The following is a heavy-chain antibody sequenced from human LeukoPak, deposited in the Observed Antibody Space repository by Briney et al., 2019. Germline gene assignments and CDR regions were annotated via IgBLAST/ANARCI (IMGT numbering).Heavy chain of an antibody. CDR2: IHHSGRT. D-gene: IGHD5-12*01. Sequence: SGTLSLTCTVSGGSITSTSYYGWSCIRQPPGKGREWIGSIHHSGRTSYNPSLKSRVTISVDTSKSQFSLNLSFVTAEDTAVYFCARRRGYDYVWFDLWGQGTLVTVSS. CDR3: ARRRGYDYVWFDL. J-gene: IGHJ5*02. CDR1: GGSITSTSYY. V-gene: IGHV4-39*01.